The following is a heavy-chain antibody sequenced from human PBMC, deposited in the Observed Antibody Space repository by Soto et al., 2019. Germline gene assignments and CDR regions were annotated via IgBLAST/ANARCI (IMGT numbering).Heavy chain of an antibody. Sequence: GGSLRLSSAASGFTFSSYSMNWVRKAPGKGLEWVSYISSSSSTIYYADSVKGRFTISRDNAKNSLYLQMNSLRAEDTAVYYCARAIRAYYYYMDVWGKGTTVTVSS. J-gene: IGHJ6*03. CDR2: ISSSSSTI. CDR3: ARAIRAYYYYMDV. V-gene: IGHV3-48*01. CDR1: GFTFSSYS.